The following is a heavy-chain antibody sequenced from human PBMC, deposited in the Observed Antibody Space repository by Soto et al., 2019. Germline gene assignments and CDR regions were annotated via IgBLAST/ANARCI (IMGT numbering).Heavy chain of an antibody. CDR3: AMVDVYVTPSPQDV. V-gene: IGHV1-18*01. J-gene: IGHJ6*02. Sequence: QVQLVQSGAEVKNPGASVKVSCKASGYTFTRYSIGWARQAPGQGLEWRGWVNTYNGNTNYAQNVQGRVTLTTDTSTSTAYMELRSLRSNDTAIYYCAMVDVYVTPSPQDVWGQGTTVSVSS. CDR2: VNTYNGNT. CDR1: GYTFTRYS. D-gene: IGHD3-16*01.